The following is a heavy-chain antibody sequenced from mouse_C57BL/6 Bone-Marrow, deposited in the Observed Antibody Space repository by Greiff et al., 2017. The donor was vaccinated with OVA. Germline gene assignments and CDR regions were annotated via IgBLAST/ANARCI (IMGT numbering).Heavy chain of an antibody. V-gene: IGHV1-18*01. CDR3: ARGVYGYYLAY. CDR1: GYTFTDYN. CDR2: INPNNGGT. Sequence: VQLKESGPELVKPGASVKIPCKASGYTFTDYNMDWVKQSHGKSLEWIGDINPNNGGTIYNQKFKGKATLTVDKSSSTAYMELRSLTSEDTAVYYCARGVYGYYLAYWGQGTLVTVSA. J-gene: IGHJ3*01. D-gene: IGHD2-3*01.